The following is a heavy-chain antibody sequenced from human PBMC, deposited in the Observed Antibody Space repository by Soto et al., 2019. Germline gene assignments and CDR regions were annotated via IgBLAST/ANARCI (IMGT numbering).Heavy chain of an antibody. CDR1: GFTFSSYG. D-gene: IGHD2-15*01. Sequence: QVQLVESGGGVVQPGRSLRLSCAASGFTFSSYGMHWVRQAPGKGLEWVAVIWYDGSNKYYADSVKGRFTISRDNSKNTLYLQMNSLRAEDTAVYYCARGQNVYCSGGSCLGAFDIWGQGTMVTVSS. J-gene: IGHJ3*02. V-gene: IGHV3-33*01. CDR2: IWYDGSNK. CDR3: ARGQNVYCSGGSCLGAFDI.